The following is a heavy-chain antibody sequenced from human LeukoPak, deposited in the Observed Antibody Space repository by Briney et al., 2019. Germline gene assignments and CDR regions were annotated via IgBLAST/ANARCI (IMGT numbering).Heavy chain of an antibody. J-gene: IGHJ4*02. V-gene: IGHV3-33*06. CDR1: GFTFSSYG. CDR2: IWYDGSNK. Sequence: GGSLRLSCAASGFTFSSYGMHWVRQAPGKGLEWVAVIWYDGSNKYYADSVKGRFTISRDNSKNTLHLQMNSLRAEDTAVYYCAKGSGYYDSSGYSDYWGQGTLVTVSS. CDR3: AKGSGYYDSSGYSDY. D-gene: IGHD3-22*01.